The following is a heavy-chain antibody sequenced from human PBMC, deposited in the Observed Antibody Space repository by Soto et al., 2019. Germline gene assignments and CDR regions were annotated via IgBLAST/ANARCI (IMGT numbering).Heavy chain of an antibody. Sequence: EASVKVSCKASGYTFTSYGISWVRQAPGQGLEWMGWISAYNGNTNYAQKLQGRVTMTTDTSTSTAYMELRSLRSDDTAVYYCARGQQLVPGYYYYGMDVWGQGTTVTVSS. CDR2: ISAYNGNT. D-gene: IGHD6-13*01. CDR3: ARGQQLVPGYYYYGMDV. J-gene: IGHJ6*02. CDR1: GYTFTSYG. V-gene: IGHV1-18*01.